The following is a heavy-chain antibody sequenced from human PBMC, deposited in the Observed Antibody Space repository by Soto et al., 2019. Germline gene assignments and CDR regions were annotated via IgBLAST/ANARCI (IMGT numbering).Heavy chain of an antibody. CDR3: ARDLAWFGELDAFDI. V-gene: IGHV3-30-3*01. J-gene: IGHJ3*02. Sequence: QVQLVESGGGVVQPGRSLRLSCAASGFTFSSYAMHWVRQAPGKGLEWVAVISYDGSNKYYADSVKGRFTISRDNSKNTLYLQMNRLRAEDTAVYYCARDLAWFGELDAFDIWGQGTMVTVSS. CDR2: ISYDGSNK. CDR1: GFTFSSYA. D-gene: IGHD3-10*01.